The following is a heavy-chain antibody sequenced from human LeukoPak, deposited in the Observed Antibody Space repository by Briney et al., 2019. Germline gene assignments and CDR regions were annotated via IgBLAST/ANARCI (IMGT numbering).Heavy chain of an antibody. V-gene: IGHV1-69*13. CDR3: ARDLYSHHLDAEY. CDR2: IIPIFGTA. J-gene: IGHJ4*02. CDR1: GCTFSSYA. D-gene: IGHD5-18*01. Sequence: GASVKVSCKASGCTFSSYAISWVRQAPGQGLEWMGGIIPIFGTANYAQKFQGRVTITADESTSTAYMELSSLRSEDTAVYYCARDLYSHHLDAEYWGQGTLVTVSS.